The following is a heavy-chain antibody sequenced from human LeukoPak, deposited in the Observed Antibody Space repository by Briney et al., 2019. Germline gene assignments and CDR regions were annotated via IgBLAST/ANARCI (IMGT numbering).Heavy chain of an antibody. V-gene: IGHV3-30*03. CDR3: ARAQAILGDSGMDV. J-gene: IGHJ6*02. CDR1: GFTFSSYG. CDR2: ISYDGSNK. D-gene: IGHD3-10*01. Sequence: GGSLRLSCAASGFTFSSYGMHWVRQAPGKGLEWVAVISYDGSNKYYADSVKGRFTISRDNAKNSLYLQMNSLRAEDTAVYYCARAQAILGDSGMDVWGQGTTVTVSS.